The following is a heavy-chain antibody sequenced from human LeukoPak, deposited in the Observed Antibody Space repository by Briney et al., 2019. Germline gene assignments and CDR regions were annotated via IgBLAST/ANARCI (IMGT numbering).Heavy chain of an antibody. D-gene: IGHD3-22*01. V-gene: IGHV1-46*01. CDR1: GYIFTNYA. J-gene: IGHJ5*02. Sequence: ASVKVSCKASGYIFTNYALHWVRQAPGQGLEWMGIINPSGGSTSYAQKFQGRVTMTRDTSTSTVYMELSSLRSEDTAVYYCAARIVGRPSWFDPWGQGTLVTVSS. CDR2: INPSGGST. CDR3: AARIVGRPSWFDP.